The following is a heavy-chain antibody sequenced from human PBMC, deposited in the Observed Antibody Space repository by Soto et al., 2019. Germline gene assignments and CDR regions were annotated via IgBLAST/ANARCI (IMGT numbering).Heavy chain of an antibody. CDR2: ISAYNGST. CDR3: ARVPVSYDILTGYPLSGYYYGMDV. Sequence: ASVKVSCKASGYTFTSYGISWVRQAPGQGLEWMGWISAYNGSTNYAQKLQGRVTMTTDTSTSTAYMELRSLRSDDTAVYYCARVPVSYDILTGYPLSGYYYGMDVWGQGTTVNV. D-gene: IGHD3-9*01. V-gene: IGHV1-18*04. CDR1: GYTFTSYG. J-gene: IGHJ6*02.